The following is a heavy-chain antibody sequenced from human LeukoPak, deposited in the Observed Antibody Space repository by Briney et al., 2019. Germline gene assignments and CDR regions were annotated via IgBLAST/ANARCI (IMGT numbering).Heavy chain of an antibody. D-gene: IGHD2/OR15-2a*01. CDR1: GFTFSSYS. CDR3: ARDPGNYYGMDV. J-gene: IGHJ6*02. Sequence: PGGSLRLSCAASGFTFSSYSMNWVRQAPGKGLEWVSFISSSSYIYYADSVKGRFTISRDNAKNSLYLQMNSLRAEDTAVYYCARDPGNYYGMDVWGQGTTVTVSS. V-gene: IGHV3-21*01. CDR2: ISSSSYI.